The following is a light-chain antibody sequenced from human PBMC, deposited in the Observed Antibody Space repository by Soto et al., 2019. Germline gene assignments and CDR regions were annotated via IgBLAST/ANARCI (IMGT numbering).Light chain of an antibody. V-gene: IGKV1-39*01. CDR3: HQSYSSPRT. CDR1: QSITDY. Sequence: DIQITQSPSSLSSSVGDRVTITCRTSQSITDYLNWYQQKPGKAPKFLIYAAPSLQSGVPSRFSGSGSGTDFTLTISSLQPEDSATYYCHQSYSSPRTFGQGTKVDIK. CDR2: AAP. J-gene: IGKJ1*01.